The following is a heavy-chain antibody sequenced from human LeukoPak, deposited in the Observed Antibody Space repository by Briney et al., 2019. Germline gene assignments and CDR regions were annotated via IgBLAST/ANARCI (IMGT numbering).Heavy chain of an antibody. V-gene: IGHV4-39*01. J-gene: IGHJ6*02. CDR1: GGSISTTTYY. Sequence: SETLSLTCTVSGGSISTTTYYWGWIRQPPGKGLEWIGSIYYSGNTYYNPSLKSRVTISLDTSKNQFSLKLSSVTAADTAVYYCARHLRPNYYYGMDVWGQGTTVTVSS. CDR3: ARHLRPNYYYGMDV. CDR2: IYYSGNT.